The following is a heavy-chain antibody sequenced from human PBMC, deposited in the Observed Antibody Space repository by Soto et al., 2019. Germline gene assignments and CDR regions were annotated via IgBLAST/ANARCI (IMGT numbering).Heavy chain of an antibody. Sequence: GSLRLSCAASGFTFSSYGMHWGRQAPGKGLEWVAVIWYDGSNKYYADSVKGRFTISRDNSKNTLYLQMNSLRAEDTAVYYCARRVATADDNGFDTWGQGTLVTVSS. J-gene: IGHJ5*02. CDR1: GFTFSSYG. V-gene: IGHV3-33*01. D-gene: IGHD6-13*01. CDR2: IWYDGSNK. CDR3: ARRVATADDNGFDT.